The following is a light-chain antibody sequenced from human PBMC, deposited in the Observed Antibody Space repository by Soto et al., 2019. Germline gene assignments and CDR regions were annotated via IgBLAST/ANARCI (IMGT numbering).Light chain of an antibody. CDR2: AAS. J-gene: IGKJ4*01. Sequence: AIQMTQSPSSLSASVGDRVTITCRASQGIRNDLGWYQQKPGKAPKLLIYAASSLQSGVPSRFSGSGSGTNFTLFIIILHPEDFGTYYCRQDYNYPLSFRGGTKV. CDR1: QGIRND. CDR3: RQDYNYPLS. V-gene: IGKV1-6*01.